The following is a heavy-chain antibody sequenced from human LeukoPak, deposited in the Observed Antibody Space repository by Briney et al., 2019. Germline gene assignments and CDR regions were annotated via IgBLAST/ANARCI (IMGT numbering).Heavy chain of an antibody. V-gene: IGHV1-69*04. D-gene: IGHD2-15*01. CDR1: GGTFSSYA. Sequence: GASVKVSCKASGGTFSSYAISWVRQAPGQGLEWMGRIIPILGIANYAQKFQGRVTITADKSTSTAYMELSSLRSEDTAVYYCARDRGHSPHPHDYWGQGTLVTVSS. J-gene: IGHJ4*02. CDR2: IIPILGIA. CDR3: ARDRGHSPHPHDY.